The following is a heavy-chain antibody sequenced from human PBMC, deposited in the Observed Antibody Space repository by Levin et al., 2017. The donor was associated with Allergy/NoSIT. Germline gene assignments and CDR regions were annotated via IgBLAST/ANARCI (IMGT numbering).Heavy chain of an antibody. CDR1: GYTFNSYG. J-gene: IGHJ6*02. Sequence: PRASVKVSCKASGYTFNSYGISWVRQAPGQGLEWMGWISVYSGNTNYTQKLQGRVTMTTDTSTSTAYMELRSLRSDDTAVYFCARVRTYISSGDYYGMDVWGQGTTVTVSS. CDR2: ISVYSGNT. D-gene: IGHD3-10*01. CDR3: ARVRTYISSGDYYGMDV. V-gene: IGHV1-18*04.